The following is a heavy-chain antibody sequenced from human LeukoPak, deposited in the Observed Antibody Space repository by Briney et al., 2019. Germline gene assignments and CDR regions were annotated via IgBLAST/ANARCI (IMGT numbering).Heavy chain of an antibody. Sequence: GGSLRLYCSASGFTFSSYAMSWVRQAPGKGLAWVSAISGSGGSTYYADSVKGRFTISRDNSKNTPYLQMNSLRAEDTAVYYCAKDQGFGLLWFAELRDNWFDPWGQGTLVTVFS. V-gene: IGHV3-23*01. J-gene: IGHJ5*02. CDR2: ISGSGGST. CDR3: AKDQGFGLLWFAELRDNWFDP. D-gene: IGHD3-10*01. CDR1: GFTFSSYA.